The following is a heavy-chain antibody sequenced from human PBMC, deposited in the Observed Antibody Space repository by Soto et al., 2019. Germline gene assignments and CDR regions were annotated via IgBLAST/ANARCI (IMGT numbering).Heavy chain of an antibody. J-gene: IGHJ4*02. D-gene: IGHD4-17*01. CDR2: IYYSGST. Sequence: PSETLSLTCTVSGGSVSSSSYYWGWIRQPPGKGLEWIGSIYYSGSTYYNPSLKSRVTISVDTSNNQFSLKLSSVTAADTAVYYCARETTVTTDYWGQGTLVTVSS. V-gene: IGHV4-39*02. CDR3: ARETTVTTDY. CDR1: GGSVSSSSYY.